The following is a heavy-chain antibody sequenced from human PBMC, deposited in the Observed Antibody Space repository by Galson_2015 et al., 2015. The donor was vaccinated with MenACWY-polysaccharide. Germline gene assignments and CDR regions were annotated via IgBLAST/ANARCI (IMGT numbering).Heavy chain of an antibody. J-gene: IGHJ4*02. D-gene: IGHD6-13*01. CDR3: AKDRYSSSWYFDY. Sequence: SLRLSCAASGFTFNTYIMNWVRQAPGKGLEWVSYISSGGGTIHYADSVKGRFTISRDNAKNSLFLQMNSLRAEDMAVYYCAKDRYSSSWYFDYWGQGTLVTVSS. V-gene: IGHV3-48*01. CDR1: GFTFNTYI. CDR2: ISSGGGTI.